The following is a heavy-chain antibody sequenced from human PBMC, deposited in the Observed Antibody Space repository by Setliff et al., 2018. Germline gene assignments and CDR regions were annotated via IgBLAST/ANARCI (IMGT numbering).Heavy chain of an antibody. CDR3: ARDVFPYHYEGAFDI. CDR1: GYTFTSYA. Sequence: ASVKVSCKASGYTFTSYAMHWVRQAPGQRLEWMGWISAYNGNTNYAQKLQGRVTMTTDTSTSTVYMDMSSLRSEDTAVYYCARDVFPYHYEGAFDIWGQGTMVTVSS. J-gene: IGHJ3*02. D-gene: IGHD3-22*01. CDR2: ISAYNGNT. V-gene: IGHV1-18*01.